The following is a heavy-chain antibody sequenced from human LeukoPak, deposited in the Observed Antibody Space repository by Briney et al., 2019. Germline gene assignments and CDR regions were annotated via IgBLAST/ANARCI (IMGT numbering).Heavy chain of an antibody. D-gene: IGHD6-19*01. CDR2: INPNSGGT. V-gene: IGHV1-2*02. J-gene: IGHJ4*02. CDR1: GYTFTGYY. Sequence: ASVKVSCKASGYTFTGYYMHWVRQAPGQGLEWMGWINPNSGGTNYAQKFQGRVTMTRDTSISTAYMELSRLRSDDTAVYYCARVPLYGSGLDFDYWGQGTLVTVSS. CDR3: ARVPLYGSGLDFDY.